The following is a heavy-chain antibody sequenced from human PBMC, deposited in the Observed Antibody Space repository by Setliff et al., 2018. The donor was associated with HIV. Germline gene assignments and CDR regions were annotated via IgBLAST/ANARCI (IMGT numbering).Heavy chain of an antibody. CDR2: INHSGGT. J-gene: IGHJ4*02. V-gene: IGHV4-34*01. CDR1: GRSFSGYY. D-gene: IGHD6-13*01. Sequence: PSETLSLTCAVYGRSFSGYYWNWIRQSPGKGLEWIGEINHSGGTNYNPSLKSRVTMSIDTSKNQFSLNVSSVTAADTAVYYCARKGSSSRSQEYYYDLWGQGTLVTVSS. CDR3: ARKGSSSRSQEYYYDL.